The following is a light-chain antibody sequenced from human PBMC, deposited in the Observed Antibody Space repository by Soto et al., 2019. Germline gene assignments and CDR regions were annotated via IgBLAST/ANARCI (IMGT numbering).Light chain of an antibody. CDR1: QDITNY. Sequence: IQMTQSPSSLSASVGDRVTITCQASQDITNYLSWYQQKPGKAPKLLIYDASSLGTGVSSRFSGSGSGTHFTLTISSLQPEDIATYYCQQFDSVPCTFGQGTKLEMK. CDR2: DAS. CDR3: QQFDSVPCT. V-gene: IGKV1-33*01. J-gene: IGKJ2*02.